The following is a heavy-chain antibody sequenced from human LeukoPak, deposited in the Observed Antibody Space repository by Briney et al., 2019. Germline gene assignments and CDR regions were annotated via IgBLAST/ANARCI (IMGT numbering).Heavy chain of an antibody. J-gene: IGHJ5*02. Sequence: NPSETLSLTCTVSGGSISSSGYYWGWIRQPPGKGLEWIASIYYSGNTYYNPSLKSRVTISVDTSKNQLSLKLSSLTAADTAVHYCARHEYSGSYYGLSWFDPWGQGTLVTVSS. V-gene: IGHV4-39*01. CDR1: GGSISSSGYY. CDR3: ARHEYSGSYYGLSWFDP. D-gene: IGHD1-26*01. CDR2: IYYSGNT.